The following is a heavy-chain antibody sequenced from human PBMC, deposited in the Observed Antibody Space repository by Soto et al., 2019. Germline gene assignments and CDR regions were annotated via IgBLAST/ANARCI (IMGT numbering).Heavy chain of an antibody. CDR2: IYYSGST. CDR1: GGSISSYY. D-gene: IGHD2-15*01. V-gene: IGHV4-59*01. CDR3: ARMTVVVVAATRYNWFDP. Sequence: SETLSLTCTVSGGSISSYYWSWIRQPPGKGLEWIGYIYYSGSTNYNPSLKSRVTISVDTSKNQFSLKLNSVTAADTAVYYCARMTVVVVAATRYNWFDPWGQGTLVTVSS. J-gene: IGHJ5*02.